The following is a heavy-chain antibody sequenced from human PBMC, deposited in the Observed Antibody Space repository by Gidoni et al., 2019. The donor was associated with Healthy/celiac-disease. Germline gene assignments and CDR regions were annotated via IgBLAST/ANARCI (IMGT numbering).Heavy chain of an antibody. V-gene: IGHV3-30*18. CDR3: AKDAYCSGGSCSNPHHYYYYGMDV. CDR2: ILYDGSNK. CDR1: GFTFSSYG. J-gene: IGHJ6*02. Sequence: QVQLVESGGGVVQPGRSLRLSCAASGFTFSSYGMHWVRQAPGKGLEWVAVILYDGSNKYYADSVKGRFTISRDNSKNTLYLQMNSLRAEDTAVYYCAKDAYCSGGSCSNPHHYYYYGMDVWGQGTTVTVSS. D-gene: IGHD2-15*01.